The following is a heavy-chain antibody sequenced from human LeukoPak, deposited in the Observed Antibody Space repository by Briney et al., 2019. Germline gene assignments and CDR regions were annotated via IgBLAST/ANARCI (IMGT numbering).Heavy chain of an antibody. J-gene: IGHJ4*02. CDR2: IFGSGGSP. CDR1: GFTFGSHA. V-gene: IGHV3-23*01. CDR3: GKTTVGYSSGQKPAWPVDF. D-gene: IGHD2-15*01. Sequence: PGGSLRLSCEASGFTFGSHAMYWVRQAPGKGLEWVAGIFGSGGSPHYADSVRGRFTISRDNPRNTVYLQINSLRDDGTAVYYCGKTTVGYSSGQKPAWPVDFWGQGTLVTVSS.